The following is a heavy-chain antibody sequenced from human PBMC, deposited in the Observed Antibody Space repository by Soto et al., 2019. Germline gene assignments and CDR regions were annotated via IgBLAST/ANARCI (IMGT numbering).Heavy chain of an antibody. D-gene: IGHD2-8*02. CDR1: GYTFSGYY. CDR3: ANPRGSDTGGYYYFDF. V-gene: IGHV1-2*02. Sequence: ASVKVSCKASGYTFSGYYYMHWVRQAPGKGLEWMGWINPNSGATHYAQKFQDRVTMTRDTSISTAYMELRSLRFDDTALYYCANPRGSDTGGYYYFDFWGQGTPVTVYS. CDR2: INPNSGAT. J-gene: IGHJ4*02.